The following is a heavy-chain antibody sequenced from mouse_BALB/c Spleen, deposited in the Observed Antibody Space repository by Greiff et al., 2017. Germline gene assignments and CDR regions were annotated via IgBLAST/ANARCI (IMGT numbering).Heavy chain of an antibody. CDR2: IYPGNSDT. Sequence: EVKLEESGTVLARPGASVKMSCKASGYTFTSYWMHWVKQRPGQGLEWIGAIYPGNSDTSYNQKFKGKAKLTAVTSTSTAYMELSSLTNEDSAVYYCTRTDYYGSNYYAMDYWGQGTSVTVSS. V-gene: IGHV1-5*01. CDR3: TRTDYYGSNYYAMDY. J-gene: IGHJ4*01. CDR1: GYTFTSYW. D-gene: IGHD1-1*01.